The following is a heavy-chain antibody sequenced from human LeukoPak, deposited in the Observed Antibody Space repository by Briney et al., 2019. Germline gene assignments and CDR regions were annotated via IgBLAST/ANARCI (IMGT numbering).Heavy chain of an antibody. Sequence: ASVKVSCKASTYTFTRYGISWVRQAPGQGLEWMGWISGYNGNTNYAQKFLGRVSMTADTATSTAYMELSNLRSDDTAVYYCARAGVWDSSDTSGYHNGAFDIWGQGTMVTVSS. CDR3: ARAGVWDSSDTSGYHNGAFDI. J-gene: IGHJ3*02. CDR1: TYTFTRYG. CDR2: ISGYNGNT. D-gene: IGHD3-22*01. V-gene: IGHV1-18*01.